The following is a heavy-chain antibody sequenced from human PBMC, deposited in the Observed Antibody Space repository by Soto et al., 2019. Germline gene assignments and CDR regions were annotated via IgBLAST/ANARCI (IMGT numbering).Heavy chain of an antibody. V-gene: IGHV1-69*06. J-gene: IGHJ4*02. CDR2: IIPIFGTA. D-gene: IGHD6-19*01. CDR1: GGTFSSYA. CDR3: AARSSSGWFTDFDY. Sequence: SVRVSCKXSGGTFSSYAISWVRQAPGQGLEWMGGIIPIFGTANYAQKFQGRVTITADKSTSTAYMELSSLRSEDTAVYYCAARSSSGWFTDFDYWGQGTLVTVSS.